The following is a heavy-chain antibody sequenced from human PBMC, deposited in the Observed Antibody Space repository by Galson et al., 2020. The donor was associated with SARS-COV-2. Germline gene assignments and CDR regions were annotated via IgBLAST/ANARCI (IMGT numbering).Heavy chain of an antibody. J-gene: IGHJ4*02. Sequence: ETSETLSLTCPVSSGSISDYYWSWIRQPAGKGLEWIGRIHTRGDTNYNPSLKSRVTMSVDTSKNHFSLKLSSVTAADTAVYYCARDLDYNYGQRGFDYWGQGTLVTFSS. CDR2: IHTRGDT. V-gene: IGHV4-4*07. CDR1: SGSISDYY. D-gene: IGHD5-18*01. CDR3: ARDLDYNYGQRGFDY.